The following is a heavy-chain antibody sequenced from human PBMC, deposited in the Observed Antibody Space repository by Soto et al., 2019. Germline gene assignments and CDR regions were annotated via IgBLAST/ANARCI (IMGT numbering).Heavy chain of an antibody. CDR3: ATRKGIHLWLPDDY. CDR1: GFTFSSYA. V-gene: IGHV3-23*01. J-gene: IGHJ4*02. Sequence: GGSLRLSCAASGFTFSSYAMSWVRQAPGKGLEWVSAISGSGGSTYYADSVKGRFTISRDNSKNTLYLQMNSLRAEDTAVYYCATRKGIHLWLPDDYWGQGTLVTVSS. CDR2: ISGSGGST. D-gene: IGHD5-18*01.